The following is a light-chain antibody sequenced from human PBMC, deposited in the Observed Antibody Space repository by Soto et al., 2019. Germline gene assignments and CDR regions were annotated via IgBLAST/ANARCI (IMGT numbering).Light chain of an antibody. CDR1: SSDVGSGNV. V-gene: IGLV2-23*01. CDR3: CAHAGRNTYV. CDR2: EGF. Sequence: QSALTQPASVSGSPGQSITISCTGTSSDVGSGNVVSWYQHYPGKAPQLMIYEGFKRPSGVSSRFSGSTSGNTASLTISGLQAEDEAEYYCCAHAGRNTYVFGTGTKVTVL. J-gene: IGLJ1*01.